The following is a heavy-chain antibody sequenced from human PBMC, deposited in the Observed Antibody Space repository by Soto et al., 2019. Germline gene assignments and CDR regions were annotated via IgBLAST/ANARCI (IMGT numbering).Heavy chain of an antibody. Sequence: GGSLRLSCAASGFTFSNAWMNWVRQAPGKGLEWVGRIKSKTDGGTTDYAAPVKGRFTISRDDSKNTLYLQMNSLKTEDTAVYYCTTLYCTNGVCYTREIAWYYYGMDVWGQGTTVTVSS. CDR1: GFTFSNAW. CDR2: IKSKTDGGTT. CDR3: TTLYCTNGVCYTREIAWYYYGMDV. D-gene: IGHD2-8*01. J-gene: IGHJ6*02. V-gene: IGHV3-15*07.